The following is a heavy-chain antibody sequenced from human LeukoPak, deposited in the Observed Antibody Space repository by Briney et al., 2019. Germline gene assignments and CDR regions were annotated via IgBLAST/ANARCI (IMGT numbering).Heavy chain of an antibody. J-gene: IGHJ4*02. V-gene: IGHV4-39*07. CDR1: GGSISSSSYY. CDR2: IYYSGST. CDR3: ARYGDYVLGFDY. Sequence: MPSETLSLTCTVSGGSISSSSYYWGWIRQPPGKGLEWIGSIYYSGSTYYNPSLKSRVTISVDTSKNQFSLKLSSVTAADTAVYYCARYGDYVLGFDYWGQGTLVTVSS. D-gene: IGHD4-17*01.